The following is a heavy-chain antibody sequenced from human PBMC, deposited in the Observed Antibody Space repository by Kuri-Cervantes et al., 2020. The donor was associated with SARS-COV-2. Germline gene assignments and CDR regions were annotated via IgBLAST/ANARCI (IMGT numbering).Heavy chain of an antibody. CDR3: ARDYCSSTSCYTYYYYGMDV. D-gene: IGHD2-2*02. CDR2: IWYDGSNK. CDR1: GFTFSNYG. V-gene: IGHV3-33*01. J-gene: IGHJ6*02. Sequence: LSLTCAASGFTFSNYGMHWVRQAPGKGLEWVADIWYDGSNKYYADAVKGRFTISRDNSKNTLYLEMNSLRAEDTAVYYCARDYCSSTSCYTYYYYGMDVWGQGTTVTVSS.